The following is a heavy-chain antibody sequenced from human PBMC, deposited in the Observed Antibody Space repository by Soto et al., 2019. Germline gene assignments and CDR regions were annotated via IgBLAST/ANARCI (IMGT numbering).Heavy chain of an antibody. D-gene: IGHD3-22*01. V-gene: IGHV4-59*01. Sequence: SETLSLTCTVSGGSISSYYLSWIRQPPGKGLEWIGYIYYSGSTNYNPSLKSRVTISVDTSKNQFSLKLSSVTAADTAVYYRARVWNYYDSSGYYGYFDYWGQGTLVTVYS. J-gene: IGHJ4*02. CDR1: GGSISSYY. CDR2: IYYSGST. CDR3: ARVWNYYDSSGYYGYFDY.